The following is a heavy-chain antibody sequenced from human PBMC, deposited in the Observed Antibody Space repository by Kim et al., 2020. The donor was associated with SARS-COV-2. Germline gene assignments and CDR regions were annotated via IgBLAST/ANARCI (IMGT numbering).Heavy chain of an antibody. J-gene: IGHJ6*02. V-gene: IGHV3-30*04. CDR2: ISYDGSNK. D-gene: IGHD5-18*01. CDR3: ARDRVTAMVIVYGMDV. CDR1: GFTFSSYA. Sequence: GGSLRLSCAASGFTFSSYAMHWVRQAPGKGLEWVAVISYDGSNKYYADSVKGRFTISRDNSKNTLYLQMNSLRAEDTAVYYCARDRVTAMVIVYGMDVWGQGTTVTVSS.